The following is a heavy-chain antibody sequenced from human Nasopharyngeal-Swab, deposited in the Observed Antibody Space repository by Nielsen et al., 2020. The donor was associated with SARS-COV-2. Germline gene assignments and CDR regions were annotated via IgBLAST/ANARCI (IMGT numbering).Heavy chain of an antibody. V-gene: IGHV3-73*01. J-gene: IGHJ4*02. Sequence: GGSLSLSCAASGFTFSDSAIHWVRPASGKGLEWVGRVRSKGNNYATAYSASVKGRFIIFRDDPTNTAYLQMNSLKTEDTAMYYCTRCGGGCYSGRDYWGQGTLVTVSS. D-gene: IGHD2-15*01. CDR1: GFTFSDSA. CDR3: TRCGGGCYSGRDY. CDR2: VRSKGNNYAT.